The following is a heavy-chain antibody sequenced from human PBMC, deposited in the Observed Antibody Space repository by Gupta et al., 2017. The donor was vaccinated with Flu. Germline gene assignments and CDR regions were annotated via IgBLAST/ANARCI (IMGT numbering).Heavy chain of an antibody. CDR2: INHSGST. CDR3: AREKPLIGYCSGGSCYSRGLVSDY. Sequence: QVQLQQWGAGLLKPSETLSLTCAVYGGSFSGYYWSWIRQPPGKGLEWIGEINHSGSTNYNPSLKSRVTISVDTSKNQFSLKLSSVTAADTAVYYCAREKPLIGYCSGGSCYSRGLVSDYWGQGTLVTVSS. D-gene: IGHD2-15*01. CDR1: GGSFSGYY. V-gene: IGHV4-34*01. J-gene: IGHJ4*02.